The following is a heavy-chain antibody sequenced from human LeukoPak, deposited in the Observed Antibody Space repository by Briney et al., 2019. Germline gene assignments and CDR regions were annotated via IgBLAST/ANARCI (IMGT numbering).Heavy chain of an antibody. J-gene: IGHJ4*02. CDR3: AKEVEVSPGPDY. D-gene: IGHD2-15*01. V-gene: IGHV3-30*18. CDR1: VFTLRNYG. Sequence: GGSLRLSCAASVFTLRNYGLHWFRQAPGKGLEWVAVISYDGSKKFSAASVKGRFTISRDNSKNTLNLQLNSLRAEDTAVYYCAKEVEVSPGPDYGGQGTLVTVSS. CDR2: ISYDGSKK.